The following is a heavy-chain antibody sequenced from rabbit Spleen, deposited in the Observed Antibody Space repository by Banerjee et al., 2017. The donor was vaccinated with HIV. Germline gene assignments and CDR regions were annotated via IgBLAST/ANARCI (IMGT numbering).Heavy chain of an antibody. CDR3: ARDTATSFSSYGMDL. J-gene: IGHJ6*01. V-gene: IGHV1S40*01. CDR2: INTGISTNT. Sequence: QSLEESGGRLVQPGGSLTLSCKASGFTISNYWMNWVRQAPGKGLEWIGCINTGISTNTYYANWAKGRFTISKTSSTTVTLQMTSLTAADTATYFCARDTATSFSSYGMDLWGPGTLVTVS. CDR1: GFTISNYW. D-gene: IGHD1-1*01.